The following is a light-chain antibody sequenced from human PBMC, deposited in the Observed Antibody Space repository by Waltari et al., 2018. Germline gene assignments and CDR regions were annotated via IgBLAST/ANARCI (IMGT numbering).Light chain of an antibody. V-gene: IGLV2-23*01. Sequence: QSALPQPASVSGSPGQSITISCTGTSSDVGPYNFVSWYQQHPAEAPKLLIYEATKRPSGVSNRFSASKSGNTASLTISGLQVEDEADYYCCSYATIGTLYVFGTGTKVTVL. J-gene: IGLJ1*01. CDR3: CSYATIGTLYV. CDR2: EAT. CDR1: SSDVGPYNF.